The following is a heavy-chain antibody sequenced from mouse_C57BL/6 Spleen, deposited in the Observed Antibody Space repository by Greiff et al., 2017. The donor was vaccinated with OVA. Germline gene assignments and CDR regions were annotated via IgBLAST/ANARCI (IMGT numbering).Heavy chain of an antibody. V-gene: IGHV1-50*01. CDR2: IDPSDSYT. CDR1: GYTFTSYW. Sequence: HVQLQPSWAELVKPGASVKLSCKASGYTFTSYWMQWVKQRPGQGLEWIGEIDPSDSYTNYNQKFKGKATLTVDTSSSTAYMQLSSLTSEDSAVYYCARDPIGDWYFDVWGTGTTVTVSS. CDR3: ARDPIGDWYFDV. J-gene: IGHJ1*03. D-gene: IGHD2-14*01.